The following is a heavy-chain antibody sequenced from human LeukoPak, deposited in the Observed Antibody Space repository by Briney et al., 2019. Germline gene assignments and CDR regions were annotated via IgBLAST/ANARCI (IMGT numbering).Heavy chain of an antibody. V-gene: IGHV1-69*05. CDR3: ASLLEEGDFWSGYTFDY. CDR1: GGTFSSYA. Sequence: GASVKVSCKASGGTFSSYAISWVRQAPGQGLEWMGGIIPIFGTANYAQKFQGRVTITTDESTSTAYMELSSLRSEDTAVYYCASLLEEGDFWSGYTFDYWGQGTLVTVSS. D-gene: IGHD3-3*01. J-gene: IGHJ4*02. CDR2: IIPIFGTA.